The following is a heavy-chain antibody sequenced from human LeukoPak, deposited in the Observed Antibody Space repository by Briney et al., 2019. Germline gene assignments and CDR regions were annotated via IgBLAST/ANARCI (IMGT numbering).Heavy chain of an antibody. CDR2: INHSGST. CDR1: GGSFSGYY. Sequence: KPSETLSLTCAVYGGSFSGYYWSWIRQPPGKGLEWIGEINHSGSTNYNPSLKSRVTISVDTSKNQFSLKLSSVTAADTAVYYCARGRGYSYGKYYYYYYGMDVWGQGTTVTVSS. J-gene: IGHJ6*02. D-gene: IGHD5-18*01. V-gene: IGHV4-34*01. CDR3: ARGRGYSYGKYYYYYYGMDV.